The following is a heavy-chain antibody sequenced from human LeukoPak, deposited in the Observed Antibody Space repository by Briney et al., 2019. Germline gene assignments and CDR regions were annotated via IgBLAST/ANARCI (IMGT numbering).Heavy chain of an antibody. CDR1: GGSISNYY. CDR3: ARIMSTVTTSPPFYYYYMDV. J-gene: IGHJ6*03. V-gene: IGHV4-4*07. Sequence: SETLSLTCTVSGGSISNYYWSWIRQPAGKGLEWIGRIYSSGSTNYSPSLKSRVTMSVDTSENQFSLRLSSVTAADTAVYYCARIMSTVTTSPPFYYYYMDVWGKGTTVTVSS. D-gene: IGHD4-17*01. CDR2: IYSSGST.